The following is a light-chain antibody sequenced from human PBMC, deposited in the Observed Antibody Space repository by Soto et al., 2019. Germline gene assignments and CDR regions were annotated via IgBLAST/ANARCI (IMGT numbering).Light chain of an antibody. CDR3: SSYPRTITNV. V-gene: IGLV2-14*03. CDR2: DVV. J-gene: IGLJ1*01. Sequence: QSVLTQPASVSGSPGQSITISCTGTSSDVGGFNSVSWYQLRPGTAPKLILYDVVDRPSGVSYRFSGSKSGNTASLTISGLQVGEGVDYFCSSYPRTITNVLGGGTRVP. CDR1: SSDVGGFNS.